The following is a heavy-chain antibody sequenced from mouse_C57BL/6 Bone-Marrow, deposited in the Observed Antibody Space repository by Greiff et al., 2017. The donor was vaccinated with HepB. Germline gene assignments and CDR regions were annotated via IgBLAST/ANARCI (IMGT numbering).Heavy chain of an antibody. CDR1: GFTFSSYG. Sequence: EVQGVESGGDLVKPGGSLKLSCAASGFTFSSYGMSWVRQTPDKRLEWVATISSGGSYTYYPDSVKGRFTISRDNAKNTLYLQMSSLKSEDTAMYYCARYYGYYFDYWGQGTTLTVSS. CDR3: ARYYGYYFDY. V-gene: IGHV5-6*01. D-gene: IGHD1-1*01. CDR2: ISSGGSYT. J-gene: IGHJ2*01.